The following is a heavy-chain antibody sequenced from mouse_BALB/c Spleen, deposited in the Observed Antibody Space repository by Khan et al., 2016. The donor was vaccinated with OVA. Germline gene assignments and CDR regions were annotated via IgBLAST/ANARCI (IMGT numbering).Heavy chain of an antibody. Sequence: VQLVESGGDLVNPGGSLKLTCAASGFTFSTYGMSWVRQTPDKRLEWVATISPGGSYTYYPDSVKGRFTLSRDNAKNTPYLQLSSLKSEDSAMFYCTRLAYYYDSDGFAYWGQGTLVTVSA. V-gene: IGHV5-6*01. CDR3: TRLAYYYDSDGFAY. J-gene: IGHJ3*01. CDR1: GFTFSTYG. D-gene: IGHD1-1*01. CDR2: ISPGGSYT.